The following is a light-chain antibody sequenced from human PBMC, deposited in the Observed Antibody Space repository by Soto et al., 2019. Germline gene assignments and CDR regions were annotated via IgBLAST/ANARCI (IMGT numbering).Light chain of an antibody. Sequence: SVLTQPPSASGSPGQSVTISCTGTSSDVGKYDYVSWYQQHPGKAPKLMIYEVNKRPSGVPDRFSGSKSGNTASLTVSGLQAEDEADYYCSSYAGSSNVFGTGTKVTVL. CDR2: EVN. J-gene: IGLJ1*01. CDR1: SSDVGKYDY. CDR3: SSYAGSSNV. V-gene: IGLV2-8*01.